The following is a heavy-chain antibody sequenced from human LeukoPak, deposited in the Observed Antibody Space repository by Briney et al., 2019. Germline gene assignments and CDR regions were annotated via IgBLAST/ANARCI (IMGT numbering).Heavy chain of an antibody. D-gene: IGHD3-9*01. V-gene: IGHV3-33*01. CDR3: ARDRGVAWYDGMDV. Sequence: PGGSLRLSCAASGFTFRSYGMHWVRQAPGKGLEWVAVIWYDGSKIYYVDSVKGRFTISRDNTKNTLYLQMSSLRAEDTAVYYCARDRGVAWYDGMDVWGTGATVTVSS. CDR1: GFTFRSYG. CDR2: IWYDGSKI. J-gene: IGHJ6*04.